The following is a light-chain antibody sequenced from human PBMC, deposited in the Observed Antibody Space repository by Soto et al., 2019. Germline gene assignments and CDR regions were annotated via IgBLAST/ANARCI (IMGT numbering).Light chain of an antibody. CDR2: EVS. J-gene: IGLJ1*01. CDR3: SSFTRSSTQV. Sequence: QSVLTQPASVSGSPGQSITISCTGTSSDVGGYNYVSWYQQHPGKAPKLMIYEVSNRPSGVSDRFSGSKSANTASLTISGLQAEDEADYYCSSFTRSSTQVFGAGTKVTVL. V-gene: IGLV2-14*01. CDR1: SSDVGGYNY.